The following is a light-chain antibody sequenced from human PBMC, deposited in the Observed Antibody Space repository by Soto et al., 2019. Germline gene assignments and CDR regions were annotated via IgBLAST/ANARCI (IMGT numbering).Light chain of an antibody. V-gene: IGKV3-11*01. CDR3: QQRSNWPPYT. J-gene: IGKJ2*01. Sequence: EIVLTQSPATLSLSPGERATLSCRASQSVSSSFAWYQQKPGQAPRLLIYYASNRATGIPARFSGSGSGTDFTLTISSLEPEDFAVYYCQQRSNWPPYTFGQGTKLEIK. CDR2: YAS. CDR1: QSVSSS.